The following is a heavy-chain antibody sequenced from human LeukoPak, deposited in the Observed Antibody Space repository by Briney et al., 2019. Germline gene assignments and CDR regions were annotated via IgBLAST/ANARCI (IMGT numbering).Heavy chain of an antibody. V-gene: IGHV4-34*01. J-gene: IGHJ6*04. D-gene: IGHD3-10*01. CDR3: ARGFYWRPITMVRGYYYYYGMDV. Sequence: SETLSLTCAVYGGSFSGYYWSWIRQPPGKGLEWIGEINHIGSTNYNPSLKSRVTISVDTSKNQFSLKLSSVTAADTAVYYCARGFYWRPITMVRGYYYYYGMDVWGKGTTVTVSS. CDR2: INHIGST. CDR1: GGSFSGYY.